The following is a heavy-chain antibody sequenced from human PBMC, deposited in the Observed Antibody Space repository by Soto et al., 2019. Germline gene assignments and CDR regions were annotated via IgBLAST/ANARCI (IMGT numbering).Heavy chain of an antibody. J-gene: IGHJ4*02. CDR3: AKEKTIAVLGVIDY. CDR1: GFTFDDFA. V-gene: IGHV3-9*01. Sequence: PGGSLRLSCAASGFTFDDFAMHWVRQAPGRGLEWVSGISWNSGSIGYADSVKGRFTISRDNAKNSLYPQMNSLRAEDTALYYCAKEKTIAVLGVIDYWGQGTQVTVSS. CDR2: ISWNSGSI. D-gene: IGHD6-19*01.